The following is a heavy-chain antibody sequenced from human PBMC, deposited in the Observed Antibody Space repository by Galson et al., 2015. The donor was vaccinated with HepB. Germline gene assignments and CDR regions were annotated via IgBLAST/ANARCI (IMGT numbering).Heavy chain of an antibody. D-gene: IGHD6-19*01. CDR3: ARARWSSGGGNFDY. CDR2: ISYDGSNK. V-gene: IGHV3-30*04. Sequence: SLRLSCAASGFTFSSYAMHWVRQAPGKGLEWVAVISYDGSNKYYADSVKGRFTISRDNSKNTLYLQMNSLRAEDTAVYYCARARWSSGGGNFDYWGQGTLVTVSS. J-gene: IGHJ4*02. CDR1: GFTFSSYA.